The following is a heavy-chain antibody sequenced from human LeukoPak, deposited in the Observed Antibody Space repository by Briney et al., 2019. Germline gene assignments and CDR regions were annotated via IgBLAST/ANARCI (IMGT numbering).Heavy chain of an antibody. CDR3: ARGSPEAGPTRGYYDY. D-gene: IGHD3-22*01. J-gene: IGHJ4*02. CDR1: GYTFTSYD. V-gene: IGHV1-8*01. CDR2: MNPNSGNT. Sequence: ASVKVSCKASGYTFTSYDINWVRQATGQGLEWMGWMNPNSGNTGYAQKFQGRVTMTRNTSISTAYMELSSLRSDDTAVYYCARGSPEAGPTRGYYDYWGQGTLVTVSS.